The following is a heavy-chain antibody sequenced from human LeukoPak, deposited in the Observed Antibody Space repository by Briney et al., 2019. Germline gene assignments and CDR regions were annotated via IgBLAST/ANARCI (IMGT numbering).Heavy chain of an antibody. V-gene: IGHV3-30*02. CDR3: ARDLYHRPPSLGELSQRDY. Sequence: GGSLRLSCAASGFTFSSYGMRWVRQAPGKGLEWVAFIRYGETNKYYEDSVKGRFTISRDNAKNSLYLQMNSLRAEDTAVYYCARDLYHRPPSLGELSQRDYWGQGTLVTVSS. J-gene: IGHJ4*02. D-gene: IGHD3-16*02. CDR1: GFTFSSYG. CDR2: IRYGETNK.